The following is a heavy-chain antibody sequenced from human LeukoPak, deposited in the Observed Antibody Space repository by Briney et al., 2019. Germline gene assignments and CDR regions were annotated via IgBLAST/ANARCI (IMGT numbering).Heavy chain of an antibody. V-gene: IGHV3-30*02. J-gene: IGHJ4*02. CDR1: GFTFSSYG. Sequence: GGSLRLSCAASGFTFSSYGMHWVRQAPGKGLEWVALIRYDGSNKYYADSVKGRFTISRDNSKNTLYLQMNSLRAEDTAVYYCAKPPPTYSSSWYSDWGQGTLVTVSS. CDR3: AKPPPTYSSSWYSD. CDR2: IRYDGSNK. D-gene: IGHD6-13*01.